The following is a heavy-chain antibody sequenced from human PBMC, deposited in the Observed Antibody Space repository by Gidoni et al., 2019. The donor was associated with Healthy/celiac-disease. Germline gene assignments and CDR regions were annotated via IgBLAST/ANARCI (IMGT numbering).Heavy chain of an antibody. CDR1: GYHVTRYY. J-gene: IGHJ4*02. D-gene: IGHD3-16*02. CDR2: INPSGGST. CDR3: ARGSDDYVLGSSRPAFDY. V-gene: IGHV1-46*03. Sequence: QVQLVQPGAEGKKPGASVTVSCQASGYHVTRYYMHWVRHAPGQGLEWMGIINPSGGSTSYAQKFQGRVTMTRDTSTSTVYMELSSLRSEDTAVYYCARGSDDYVLGSSRPAFDYWGQGTLVTVSS.